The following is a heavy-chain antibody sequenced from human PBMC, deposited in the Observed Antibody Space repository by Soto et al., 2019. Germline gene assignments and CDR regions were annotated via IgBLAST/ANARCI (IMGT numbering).Heavy chain of an antibody. Sequence: PGGSLRLSCVASGFTFSEYAMSWVRQAPGKGLECVSAISSSGNTIYYADSVKGRFTISRDNAKNLLFLQMNSLRAEDTAVYYCARGSGSSDYWGQGSLVTVSS. CDR3: ARGSGSSDY. D-gene: IGHD3-3*01. CDR1: GFTFSEYA. J-gene: IGHJ4*02. V-gene: IGHV3-11*01. CDR2: ISSSGNTI.